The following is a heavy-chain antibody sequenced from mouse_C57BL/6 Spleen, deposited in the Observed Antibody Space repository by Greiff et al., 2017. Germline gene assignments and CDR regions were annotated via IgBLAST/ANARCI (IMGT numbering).Heavy chain of an antibody. J-gene: IGHJ4*01. Sequence: VKLQQSGPGLVQPSQSLSITCTVSGFSLTSYGVHWVRQPPGKGLEWLGVIWSGGSTDYNAAFISRLSISKDNSKSRVFFKMNSLQADDTAIYYCAKKDGYYGGYAMDYWGQGTSVTVSS. CDR3: AKKDGYYGGYAMDY. V-gene: IGHV2-4*01. D-gene: IGHD2-3*01. CDR2: IWSGGST. CDR1: GFSLTSYG.